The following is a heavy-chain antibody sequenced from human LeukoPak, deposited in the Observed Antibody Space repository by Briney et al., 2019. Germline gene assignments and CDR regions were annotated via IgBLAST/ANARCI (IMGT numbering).Heavy chain of an antibody. D-gene: IGHD2-2*01. CDR3: AKVRSYQLPIDY. CDR1: GFTFSSYG. V-gene: IGHV3-30*02. CDR2: IRYDGSNK. J-gene: IGHJ4*02. Sequence: PGGSLRLSCAASGFTFSSYGMHWVRQAPGKGLEGVAFIRYDGSNKYYADSVKGRFTISRDNSKNPLYLQMNSLRAEDTAVYYCAKVRSYQLPIDYWGQGTLVTVSS.